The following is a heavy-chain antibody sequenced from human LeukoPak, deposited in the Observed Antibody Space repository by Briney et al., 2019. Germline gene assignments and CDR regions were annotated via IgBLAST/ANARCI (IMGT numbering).Heavy chain of an antibody. CDR2: ISSNGGNT. D-gene: IGHD1-26*01. Sequence: PGGSLRLSCAASGFIFSDYYVTWLRQAPGKGLEYVSAISSNGGNTYYANSVKGRFTISRDNSKNTLYLQMGSLRAEDMAVYYCARGRWDVNSGSYKAFDYWGQGTLVTVSS. CDR1: GFIFSDYY. CDR3: ARGRWDVNSGSYKAFDY. V-gene: IGHV3-64*01. J-gene: IGHJ4*02.